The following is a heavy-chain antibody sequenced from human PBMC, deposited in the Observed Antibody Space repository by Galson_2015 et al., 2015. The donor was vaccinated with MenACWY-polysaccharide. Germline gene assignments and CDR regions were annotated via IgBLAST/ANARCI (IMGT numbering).Heavy chain of an antibody. CDR1: GFTFSSYG. J-gene: IGHJ4*02. CDR2: ISGSGGST. CDR3: AKDLRVGATAGSELDF. D-gene: IGHD1-26*01. V-gene: IGHV3-23*01. Sequence: SLRLSCAASGFTFSSYGMSWVRQAPGKGLEWVSSISGSGGSTFYVDSVKGRFTISRDNSKNSLYLQVNSLRAEDTAIYYCAKDLRVGATAGSELDFWGQGALVTVSS.